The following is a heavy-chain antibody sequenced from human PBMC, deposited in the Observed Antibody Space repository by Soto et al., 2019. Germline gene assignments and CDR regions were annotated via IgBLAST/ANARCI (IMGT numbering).Heavy chain of an antibody. V-gene: IGHV3-48*02. Sequence: PGGSLRLSCAASGFTFSSYSMNWVRQAPGKGLEWVSYISSSSSTIYYADSVKGRFTISRDNAKNSLYLQMNSLRDEDTAVYYCERTSIKIFLVVIWYRYYGMDVCGQGTTVTVSS. J-gene: IGHJ6*02. CDR3: ERTSIKIFLVVIWYRYYGMDV. D-gene: IGHD3-3*01. CDR1: GFTFSSYS. CDR2: ISSSSSTI.